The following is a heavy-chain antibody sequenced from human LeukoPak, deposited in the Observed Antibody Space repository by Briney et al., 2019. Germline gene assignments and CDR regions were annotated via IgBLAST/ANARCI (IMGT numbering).Heavy chain of an antibody. CDR2: IIPIFGTA. J-gene: IGHJ3*02. CDR3: ARRGGGGYSYGYDAFDI. V-gene: IGHV1-69*05. CDR1: GGTFSSYA. Sequence: SVKVSCKASGGTFSSYAISWVRQAPGQGLEWMGRIIPIFGTANYAQKFQGRVTINTDESTSTAYMELSSLRSEDTAVYYCARRGGGGYSYGYDAFDIWGQGTMVTVSS. D-gene: IGHD5-18*01.